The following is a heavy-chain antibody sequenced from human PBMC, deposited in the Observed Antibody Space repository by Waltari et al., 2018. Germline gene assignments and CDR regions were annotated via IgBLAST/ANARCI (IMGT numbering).Heavy chain of an antibody. CDR3: ATDFHCSSTSCYIRPYSSSWQN. CDR1: VYTLTELS. D-gene: IGHD2-2*02. CDR2: FDPEDGET. Sequence: QVQLVQSGAEVKKPGASVKVSCKVSVYTLTELSMHCVRQAPGKGLEWMGGFDPEDGETIYAQKFQGRVTMTEDTSTDTAYMELSSLRSEDTAVYYCATDFHCSSTSCYIRPYSSSWQNWGQGTLVTVSS. J-gene: IGHJ1*01. V-gene: IGHV1-24*01.